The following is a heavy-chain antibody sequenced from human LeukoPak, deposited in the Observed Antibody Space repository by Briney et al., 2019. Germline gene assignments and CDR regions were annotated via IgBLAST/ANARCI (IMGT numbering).Heavy chain of an antibody. V-gene: IGHV3-21*04. CDR2: ISSSGTYI. Sequence: GGSLRLSCVVSGFTFSSYSMNWVRQAPGKGLEWVSSISSSGTYIYYVDSVKGRFTISRDNAENSLYLQMNSLRAEDTAVYYCAKDPRGGVIGYAFDIWGQGTMVTVSS. J-gene: IGHJ3*02. CDR3: AKDPRGGVIGYAFDI. D-gene: IGHD2-21*01. CDR1: GFTFSSYS.